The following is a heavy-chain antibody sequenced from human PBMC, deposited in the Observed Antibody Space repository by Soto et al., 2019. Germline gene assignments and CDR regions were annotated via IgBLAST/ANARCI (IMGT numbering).Heavy chain of an antibody. CDR3: ATELNYYDSSGYPSHY. V-gene: IGHV1-69*13. CDR1: GGTFSSYA. D-gene: IGHD3-22*01. CDR2: IIPIFGTA. J-gene: IGHJ4*02. Sequence: ASLNVSCKSSGGTFSSYAISWVRQAPGQGLEWMGGIIPIFGTANYAQKFQGRVTITEDESTSTAYMELSRLRSEDTAVYYCATELNYYDSSGYPSHYWGQGTLVTVSS.